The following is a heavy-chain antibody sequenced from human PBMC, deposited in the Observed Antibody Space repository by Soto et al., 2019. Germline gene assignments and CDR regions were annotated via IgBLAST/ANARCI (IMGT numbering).Heavy chain of an antibody. CDR2: IYPGDSDT. D-gene: IGHD3-22*01. CDR1: GYSFSLYW. J-gene: IGHJ4*02. V-gene: IGHV5-51*01. Sequence: GESLKISCKGSGYSFSLYWIAWVRQTPGKGLEWMGLIYPGDSDTRYSPSFQGQVTISADKSITTAYLQWSSLKASDTAIYYCARDTFSGDSSGPHYWGQGTLVTVSS. CDR3: ARDTFSGDSSGPHY.